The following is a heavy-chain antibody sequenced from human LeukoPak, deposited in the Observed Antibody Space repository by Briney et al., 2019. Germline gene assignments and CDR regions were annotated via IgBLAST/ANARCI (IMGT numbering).Heavy chain of an antibody. CDR1: VGTFSIYA. CDR3: ARARGIYEGYFDL. V-gene: IGHV1-69*05. Sequence: SVKVSCKASVGTFSIYATSRVRHAPGQGLEWMGGIIPMFGTANYAQKFQGRVTITTDESTSTTYMELSSLKSEDTAVYYCARARGIYEGYFDLWGRGTLVTVSS. D-gene: IGHD5/OR15-5a*01. J-gene: IGHJ2*01. CDR2: IIPMFGTA.